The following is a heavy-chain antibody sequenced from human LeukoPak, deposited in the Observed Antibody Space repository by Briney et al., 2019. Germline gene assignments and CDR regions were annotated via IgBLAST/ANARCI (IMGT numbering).Heavy chain of an antibody. CDR1: GASISNGGYY. D-gene: IGHD3-22*01. V-gene: IGHV4-30-2*01. CDR3: ARGPSYYYDSSGYYLMRGAFDI. CDR2: IYHSGST. J-gene: IGHJ3*02. Sequence: SQTLSLTCTVSGASISNGGYYWSWIRQPPGKGLEWIGYIYHSGSTYYNPSLKSRVTISVDRSKNQFSLKLSSVTAADTAVYYCARGPSYYYDSSGYYLMRGAFDIWGQGTMVTVSS.